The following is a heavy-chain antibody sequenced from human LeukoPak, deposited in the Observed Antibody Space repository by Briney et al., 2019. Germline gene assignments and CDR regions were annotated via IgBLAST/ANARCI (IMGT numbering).Heavy chain of an antibody. CDR2: INHSGST. D-gene: IGHD1-1*01. CDR1: GGSFSGYY. CDR3: ARVTTGKWYFDL. J-gene: IGHJ2*01. Sequence: PSETLSLTCAVYGGSFSGYYCSWIRQPPGEGLEWIGEINHSGSTNYNPSLKSRVTISVDTSKNQFSLKLSSVTAADTAVCHCARVTTGKWYFDLWGRGTLVTVSS. V-gene: IGHV4-34*01.